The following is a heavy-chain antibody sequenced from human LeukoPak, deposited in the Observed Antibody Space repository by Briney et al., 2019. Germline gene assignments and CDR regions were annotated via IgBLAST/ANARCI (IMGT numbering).Heavy chain of an antibody. D-gene: IGHD3-10*01. J-gene: IGHJ4*02. CDR3: TTEYYGSDYY. V-gene: IGHV3-15*01. CDR1: GFAFNTAW. CDR2: VKSKNAGGTT. Sequence: NPGGSLRLSCAASGFAFNTAWMSWVRQAPGKGLEWVGHVKSKNAGGTTDYAAPVKGRFTISRGDSKTTLYLQMNSLKTEDTAVYYCTTEYYGSDYYWGQGTLVTVSS.